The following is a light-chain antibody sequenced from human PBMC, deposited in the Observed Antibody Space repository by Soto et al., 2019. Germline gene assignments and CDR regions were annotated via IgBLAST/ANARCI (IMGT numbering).Light chain of an antibody. J-gene: IGLJ3*02. CDR3: AAWDDSLNGWV. Sequence: QSVLTQPPSASGTPGQRVTISCSGSSSNIGSNTVNWYQQLPGMAPKLLIYSNNQRPSGVPDRFSGSKSGTSASLAISGLQSEDEADYYCAAWDDSLNGWVFGGGTKLTDL. CDR1: SSNIGSNT. V-gene: IGLV1-44*01. CDR2: SNN.